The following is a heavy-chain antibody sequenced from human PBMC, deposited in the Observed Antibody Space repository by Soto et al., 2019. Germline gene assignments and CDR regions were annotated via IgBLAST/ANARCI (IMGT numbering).Heavy chain of an antibody. V-gene: IGHV3-7*01. CDR3: ARVIAARLYYYGMDV. D-gene: IGHD6-6*01. CDR1: GFTFSDYW. J-gene: IGHJ6*02. Sequence: GESLKISCAASGFTFSDYWMDWVRQAPGKGLEWVANIKQDGSEKNYVGSVKGRFTIFRDNAKKSVYLQMNSLRAEDTAVYFCARVIAARLYYYGMDVWGQGTTVTVSS. CDR2: IKQDGSEK.